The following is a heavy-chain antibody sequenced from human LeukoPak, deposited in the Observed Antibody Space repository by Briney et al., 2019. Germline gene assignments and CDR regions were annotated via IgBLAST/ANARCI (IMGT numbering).Heavy chain of an antibody. Sequence: GGSLRLSCAASGFTSNTYGMHSVRQAPGKGLEWVTFIRYDGSNKYYADSVKGRFTISSVNSKNTFYLEMNSLRVEGTVVYYCAKDMAASGSVRVFDFWGQGTLVTVSS. CDR2: IRYDGSNK. CDR3: AKDMAASGSVRVFDF. V-gene: IGHV3-30*02. D-gene: IGHD6-13*01. J-gene: IGHJ4*02. CDR1: GFTSNTYG.